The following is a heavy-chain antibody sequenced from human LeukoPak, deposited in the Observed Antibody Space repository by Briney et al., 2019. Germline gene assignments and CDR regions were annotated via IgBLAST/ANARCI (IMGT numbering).Heavy chain of an antibody. CDR3: ARASYGSSGHYQKR. D-gene: IGHD3-22*01. CDR1: GFTFSSYW. CDR2: IKQDGSEK. Sequence: GGSLRLSCAASGFTFSSYWMSWVRQAPGKGLEWVANIKQDGSEKYYVDSVKGRFTISRDNAKNSLYLQMNSLRAEDTAVYYCARASYGSSGHYQKRWGQGTLVTVSS. J-gene: IGHJ4*02. V-gene: IGHV3-7*01.